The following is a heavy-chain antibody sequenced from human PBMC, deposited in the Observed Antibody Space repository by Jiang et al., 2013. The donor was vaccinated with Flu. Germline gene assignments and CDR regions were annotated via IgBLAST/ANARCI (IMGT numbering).Heavy chain of an antibody. Sequence: RQAPGKGLDWVSYISSSSSTIYYADSVKGRFTISRDNAKNSLYLQMNSLRAEDTAVYYCASGSGGYYNYWGQGTLVTVSS. V-gene: IGHV3-48*01. CDR3: ASGSGGYYNY. D-gene: IGHD3-10*01. J-gene: IGHJ4*02. CDR2: ISSSSSTI.